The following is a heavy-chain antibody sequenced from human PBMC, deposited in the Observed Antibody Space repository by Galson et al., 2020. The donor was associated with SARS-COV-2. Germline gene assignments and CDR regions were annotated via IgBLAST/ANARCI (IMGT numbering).Heavy chain of an antibody. Sequence: SETLSLTCAVYGGSFSGYYWSWIRQPPGKGLEWIGEINHSGSTTYNPSLKSRVTISVDTSKNQLSLKLSSVTAADTAVYYCARGRYSSSWYGSRSNFDYWGQGTLVTVSS. CDR3: ARGRYSSSWYGSRSNFDY. J-gene: IGHJ4*02. D-gene: IGHD6-13*01. CDR2: INHSGST. CDR1: GGSFSGYY. V-gene: IGHV4-34*01.